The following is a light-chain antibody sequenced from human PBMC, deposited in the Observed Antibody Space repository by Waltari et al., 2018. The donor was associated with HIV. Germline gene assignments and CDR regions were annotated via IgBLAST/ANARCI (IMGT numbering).Light chain of an antibody. Sequence: SNEVTQPPSVSVSPGQTARITCSTESLSHQYGYWFQQKPGQAPVLVISKDNERPSGIPERFSGSSSGTTVTLTISGVQAEDEADYYCQSTDNSATLVLFGGGTKLTVL. J-gene: IGLJ3*02. V-gene: IGLV3-25*03. CDR3: QSTDNSATLVL. CDR1: SLSHQY. CDR2: KDN.